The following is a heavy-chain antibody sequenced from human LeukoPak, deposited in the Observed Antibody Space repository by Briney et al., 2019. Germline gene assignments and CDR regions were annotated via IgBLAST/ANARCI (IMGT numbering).Heavy chain of an antibody. J-gene: IGHJ4*02. CDR3: ARDISGSYRGN. Sequence: GGSLRLSCVSSGFSFSNYAMSWVRQAPGKGLEWVSSISGSGGSTHYADSVKGRFTISRDNAKNSLYLQMNSLRAEDTAVYYCARDISGSYRGNWGQGTLVTVSS. D-gene: IGHD1-26*01. CDR1: GFSFSNYA. V-gene: IGHV3-23*01. CDR2: ISGSGGST.